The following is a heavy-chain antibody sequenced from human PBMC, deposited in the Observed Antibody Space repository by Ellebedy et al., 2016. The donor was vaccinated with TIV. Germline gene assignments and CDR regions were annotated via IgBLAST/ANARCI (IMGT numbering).Heavy chain of an antibody. J-gene: IGHJ3*02. V-gene: IGHV3-23*01. CDR3: GVLGDYGGKAMAFDI. Sequence: GESLKISCAASGFTFSTHAMSWVRQAPGKGLEWVSAISGSGGSTYYADSVKGRFTISRDNSKNRLYVQMNSLRAEDTAVYYCGVLGDYGGKAMAFDIWGQGTMVTVSS. CDR1: GFTFSTHA. D-gene: IGHD4-23*01. CDR2: ISGSGGST.